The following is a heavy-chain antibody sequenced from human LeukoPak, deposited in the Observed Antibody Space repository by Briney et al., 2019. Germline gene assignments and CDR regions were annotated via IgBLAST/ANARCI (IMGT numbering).Heavy chain of an antibody. CDR1: GYSFTSYS. J-gene: IGHJ6*02. CDR2: IYPGDSDT. V-gene: IGHV5-51*01. D-gene: IGHD1-26*01. Sequence: GESLKLSCKGSGYSFTSYSIGWVRQIPGKGLEWMGIIYPGDSDTRYSPSFQGQVTISANKSISTAYLQWSSLKASDTAMYYCARQRDNSGSYYYYGMDVWGQGTTVTVSS. CDR3: ARQRDNSGSYYYYGMDV.